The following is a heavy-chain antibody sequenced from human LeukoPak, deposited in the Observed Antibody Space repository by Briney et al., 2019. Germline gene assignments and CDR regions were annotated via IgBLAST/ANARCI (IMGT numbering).Heavy chain of an antibody. Sequence: PGGSLRLSCTASGFTFGDYAMSWVRQAPGKGLEWVGFIRSKAYGGTTEYAASVKGRFTISRDDSKSIAYLQMNSLRTEDTAVYYCAKDIGEGGQWAFNYWGQGTLVTVSS. CDR2: IRSKAYGGTT. J-gene: IGHJ4*02. D-gene: IGHD3-10*01. CDR1: GFTFGDYA. CDR3: AKDIGEGGQWAFNY. V-gene: IGHV3-49*04.